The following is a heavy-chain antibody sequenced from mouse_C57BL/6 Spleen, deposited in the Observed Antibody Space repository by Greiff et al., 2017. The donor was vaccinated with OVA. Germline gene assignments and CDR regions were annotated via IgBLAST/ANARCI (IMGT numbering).Heavy chain of an antibody. J-gene: IGHJ4*01. D-gene: IGHD2-4*01. CDR2: ISDGGSYT. V-gene: IGHV5-4*01. Sequence: EVKLMESGGGLVKPGGSLKLSCAASGFTFSSYAMSWVRQTPEKRLEWVATISDGGSYTYYPDNVKGRFTISSDNAKNNLYLQMSHLKSEDTAMYYCARDRDYDVGYAMDYWGQGTSVTVSS. CDR1: GFTFSSYA. CDR3: ARDRDYDVGYAMDY.